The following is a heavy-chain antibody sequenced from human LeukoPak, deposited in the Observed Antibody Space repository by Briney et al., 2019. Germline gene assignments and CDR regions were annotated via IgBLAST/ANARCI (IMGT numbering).Heavy chain of an antibody. D-gene: IGHD3-3*01. V-gene: IGHV1-18*01. CDR2: ISGYNDNT. CDR1: GYTFTTYG. J-gene: IGHJ4*02. CDR3: GRRQIDDFGEDAIRGYFDF. Sequence: ASVEVSCKASGYTFTTYGIIWVRQAPGQGVEWLGWISGYNDNTNYAQKFRGRVTMTTDTSTSTAYLELRSLRSDDTAVYYCGRRQIDDFGEDAIRGYFDFWGQGTQIIVSS.